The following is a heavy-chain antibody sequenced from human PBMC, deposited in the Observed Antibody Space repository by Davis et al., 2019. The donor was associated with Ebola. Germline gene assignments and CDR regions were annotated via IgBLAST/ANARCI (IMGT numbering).Heavy chain of an antibody. J-gene: IGHJ5*02. Sequence: SETLSLTCAVYGGSFSGYYWSWIRQPPGKGLEWIGEINHSGSTNYNPSLQSRVTISVDASKKQFSLKLNSVTAADTAVYYCARNKPVFGFWFDPWGQGTLVTVSS. CDR3: ARNKPVFGFWFDP. D-gene: IGHD3-16*01. CDR2: INHSGST. CDR1: GGSFSGYY. V-gene: IGHV4-34*01.